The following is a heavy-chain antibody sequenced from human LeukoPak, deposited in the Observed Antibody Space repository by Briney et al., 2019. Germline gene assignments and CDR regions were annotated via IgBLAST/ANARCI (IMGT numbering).Heavy chain of an antibody. CDR1: GYTFTSYD. Sequence: ASVKVSCKASGYTFTSYDINWVRQAPGQGLEWMGRINPNSGGTNYAQKFQGRVTMTRDTSISTAYMELSRLRSDDTAVYYCGRDYVFWGARGMDVGGKGPRVPVS. D-gene: IGHD3-3*01. CDR2: INPNSGGT. CDR3: GRDYVFWGARGMDV. V-gene: IGHV1-2*06. J-gene: IGHJ6*04.